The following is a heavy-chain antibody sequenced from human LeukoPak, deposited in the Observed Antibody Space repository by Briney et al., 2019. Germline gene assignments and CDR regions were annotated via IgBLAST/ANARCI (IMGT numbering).Heavy chain of an antibody. J-gene: IGHJ4*02. CDR1: GFTFSTFG. Sequence: QPGRSLRLSRVVSGFTFSTFGMRWVRQAPGKGLEWVAIIWSDGSHKYYADSVKGGLTLSRDNSKNTLCLQTNSLRAEDKAVYYCARVGAGLGPDYWGQGTLGTVSS. CDR2: IWSDGSHK. D-gene: IGHD3-16*01. V-gene: IGHV3-33*01. CDR3: ARVGAGLGPDY.